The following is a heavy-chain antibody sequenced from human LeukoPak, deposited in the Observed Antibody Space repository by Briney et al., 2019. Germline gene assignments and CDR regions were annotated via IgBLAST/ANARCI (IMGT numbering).Heavy chain of an antibody. J-gene: IGHJ5*02. V-gene: IGHV1-2*02. D-gene: IGHD3-3*01. CDR3: ARGYDSWSDLNWFDP. Sequence: ASVKVSCKASGYTFTGYYMHWVRQAPGQGLEWMGWINPNSGGTNYAQKFQGRVTMTRDTSISTAYMELSRLRSDDTAVYYCARGYDSWSDLNWFDPWGQGTLVTVSS. CDR2: INPNSGGT. CDR1: GYTFTGYY.